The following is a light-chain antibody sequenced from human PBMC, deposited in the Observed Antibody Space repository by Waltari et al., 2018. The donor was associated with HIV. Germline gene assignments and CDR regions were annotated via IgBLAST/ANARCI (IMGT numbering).Light chain of an antibody. CDR1: SLRKYY. CDR2: GKN. J-gene: IGLJ2*01. V-gene: IGLV3-19*01. CDR3: ACWDRSGDYIL. Sequence: SSELTQDPAVSVALGQTVKIACLGDSLRKYYASWYRLRPGQAPQLLVYGKNSRPSWIPDRFSASSSGNRAFLTITGARAEDEADYYCACWDRSGDYILFGGGTSLTGL.